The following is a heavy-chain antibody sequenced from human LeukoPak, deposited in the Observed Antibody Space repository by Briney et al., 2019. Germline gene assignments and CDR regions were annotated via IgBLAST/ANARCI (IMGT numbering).Heavy chain of an antibody. V-gene: IGHV3-7*05. Sequence: GGSLRLSCAASGFTFSSYLMSWVRQPPGKGLEWVANIKQDGSEKYYVGSVKGRFTISRDNAKNLLYLQMNSLRAEDTAVYYCARSRGLDFWGQGTLVTVSS. CDR1: GFTFSSYL. J-gene: IGHJ4*02. CDR2: IKQDGSEK. CDR3: ARSRGLDF.